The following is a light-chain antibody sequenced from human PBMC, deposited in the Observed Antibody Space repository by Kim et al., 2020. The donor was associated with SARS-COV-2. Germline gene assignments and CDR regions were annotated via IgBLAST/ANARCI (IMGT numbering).Light chain of an antibody. Sequence: ALGQTVRITVQGNSLRTYYASWYQQKTGQAPLLVIYDKNNRPSGIPDRFSGSSSGNTASLTITGAQAEDEGDFYCNSRDSSGNHLVFGGGTQLTVL. CDR2: DKN. J-gene: IGLJ2*01. V-gene: IGLV3-19*01. CDR1: SLRTYY. CDR3: NSRDSSGNHLV.